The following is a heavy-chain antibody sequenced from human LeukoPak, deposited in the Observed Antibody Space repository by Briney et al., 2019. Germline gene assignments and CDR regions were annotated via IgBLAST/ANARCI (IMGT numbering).Heavy chain of an antibody. D-gene: IGHD3-10*01. Sequence: PSETLSLTCAVYGGSFSGYYWSWIRQPPGKGLEWVGEINHSGGTNYNPSLKSRVTISVDTSKNQFSLKLSSVTAADTAVYYCAGVPYYYYYYMDVWGKGTTVTVSS. CDR3: AGVPYYYYYYMDV. J-gene: IGHJ6*03. CDR1: GGSFSGYY. CDR2: INHSGGT. V-gene: IGHV4-34*01.